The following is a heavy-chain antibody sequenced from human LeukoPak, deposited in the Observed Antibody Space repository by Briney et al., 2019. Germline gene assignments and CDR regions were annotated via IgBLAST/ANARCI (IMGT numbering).Heavy chain of an antibody. V-gene: IGHV3-30*18. Sequence: PGRSLRLSCAASGFTFSSYGMHWVRQAPGKGLEWVSVISYDGSNEYYADSVKGRFTISRDNSKNTLYLQMNSLRAEDTAVYYCAKPMEYSPDDAFDIWGQGTMVTVSS. D-gene: IGHD3-3*01. CDR1: GFTFSSYG. J-gene: IGHJ3*02. CDR2: ISYDGSNE. CDR3: AKPMEYSPDDAFDI.